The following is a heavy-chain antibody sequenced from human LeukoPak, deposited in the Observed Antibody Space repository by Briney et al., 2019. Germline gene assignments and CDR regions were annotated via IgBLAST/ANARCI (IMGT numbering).Heavy chain of an antibody. Sequence: PGGSLRPSCAASGFTFSSYAMSWVRQAPGKGLEWVSSISGTGRTTYYADSVKGRFPISRDNSKKMVYLQLNSLRAEDTAIYYCASNREVVGAAIYWGQGIMVTVSS. CDR3: ASNREVVGAAIY. D-gene: IGHD2-15*01. CDR1: GFTFSSYA. V-gene: IGHV3-23*01. CDR2: ISGTGRTT. J-gene: IGHJ4*02.